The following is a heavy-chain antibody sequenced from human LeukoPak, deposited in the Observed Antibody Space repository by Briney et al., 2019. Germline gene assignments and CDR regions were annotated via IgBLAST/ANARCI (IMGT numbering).Heavy chain of an antibody. CDR2: IIPILGIA. J-gene: IGHJ5*02. Sequence: SVKVSCKASGGTFSSYAISWVRQAPGQGLEWMGRIIPILGIANYAQKFQGRVTITADESTSTAYMELSSLRSEDTAVYYCARSGSSADNWFDPWGQGTLVTVSS. V-gene: IGHV1-69*04. D-gene: IGHD6-6*01. CDR3: ARSGSSADNWFDP. CDR1: GGTFSSYA.